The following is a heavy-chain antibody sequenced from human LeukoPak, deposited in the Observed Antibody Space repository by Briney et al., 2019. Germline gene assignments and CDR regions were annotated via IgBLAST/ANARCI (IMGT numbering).Heavy chain of an antibody. Sequence: SQTLSLTCSVSGGSISSGGYYWRWIRQHPGKGLEWIGNIYYSGNAYYSPSLKSRISISIDTSKNQFSLKLSSVTAADTAVYYCARGNPRWLHLNYWGQGTLVTVSS. V-gene: IGHV4-31*03. J-gene: IGHJ4*02. CDR1: GGSISSGGYY. D-gene: IGHD3-22*01. CDR2: IYYSGNA. CDR3: ARGNPRWLHLNY.